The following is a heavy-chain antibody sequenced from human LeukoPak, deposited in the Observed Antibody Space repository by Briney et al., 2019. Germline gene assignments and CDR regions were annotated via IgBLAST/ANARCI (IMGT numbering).Heavy chain of an antibody. Sequence: GGSLRLSCAASGFTFSSYWMSWVRQAPGKGLEWVANIKQDGSEKYYVDSVKGRFTISRDNAKNSLYLQMNSLRAEDTAVYYCARGSEQLWLGGAYFDYWGQGTLVTVSS. CDR1: GFTFSSYW. D-gene: IGHD3-10*01. CDR3: ARGSEQLWLGGAYFDY. J-gene: IGHJ4*02. V-gene: IGHV3-7*03. CDR2: IKQDGSEK.